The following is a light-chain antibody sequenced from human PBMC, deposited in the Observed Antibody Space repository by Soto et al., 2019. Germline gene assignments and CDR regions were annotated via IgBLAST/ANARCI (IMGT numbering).Light chain of an antibody. CDR2: EVS. CDR3: SSYTSSSTYV. Sequence: QSVLTQPASVSGSPGQSITISCTGTSSDVGGYNYVSWCQQHPGKAPKLMIYEVSNRPSGVSNRFSGSKSGNTASQTISGLQAEDEADYYCSSYTSSSTYVFGTGTKVTVL. J-gene: IGLJ1*01. V-gene: IGLV2-14*01. CDR1: SSDVGGYNY.